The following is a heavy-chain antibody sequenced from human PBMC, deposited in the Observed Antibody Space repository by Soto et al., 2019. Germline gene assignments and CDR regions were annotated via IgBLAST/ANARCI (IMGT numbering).Heavy chain of an antibody. Sequence: ASVKVSCKASGYSFTSYGISWVRQAPGQGLEWMGWISAYNGNKKYAQKLQGRVTMTTDTSTSTAYMELRSLRSDDTAVYYCARVRRYYDSSGYLNWFDPWGQGTLVTVSS. D-gene: IGHD3-22*01. V-gene: IGHV1-18*01. J-gene: IGHJ5*02. CDR2: ISAYNGNK. CDR1: GYSFTSYG. CDR3: ARVRRYYDSSGYLNWFDP.